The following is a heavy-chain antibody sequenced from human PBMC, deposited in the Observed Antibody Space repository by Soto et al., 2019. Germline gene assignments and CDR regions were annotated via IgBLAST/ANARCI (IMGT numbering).Heavy chain of an antibody. Sequence: ASVKVSCKASGYTFTSYDINWVRQATGQGLEWMGWMNPNSGNTGYAQKFQGRVTMTRNTSISTAYMELSSLRSEDTAVYYCARGQYQLLYYYYYGMDVWGQGTTVTVSS. CDR3: ARGQYQLLYYYYYGMDV. CDR2: MNPNSGNT. CDR1: GYTFTSYD. D-gene: IGHD2-2*01. J-gene: IGHJ6*02. V-gene: IGHV1-8*01.